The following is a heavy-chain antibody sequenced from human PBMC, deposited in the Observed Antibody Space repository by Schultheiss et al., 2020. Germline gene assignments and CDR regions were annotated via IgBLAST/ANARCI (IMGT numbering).Heavy chain of an antibody. CDR3: ARCDSSGYYSYYYYGTDV. D-gene: IGHD3-22*01. CDR1: GGSISSSSYY. J-gene: IGHJ6*02. Sequence: SETLSLTCTVSGGSISSSSYYWGWIRQPPGKGLEWIGSIYYSGSTYYNPSLKSRVTISVDTSKNQFSLKLSSVTAADTAVYYCARCDSSGYYSYYYYGTDVWGQGTTVTVSS. CDR2: IYYSGST. V-gene: IGHV4-39*01.